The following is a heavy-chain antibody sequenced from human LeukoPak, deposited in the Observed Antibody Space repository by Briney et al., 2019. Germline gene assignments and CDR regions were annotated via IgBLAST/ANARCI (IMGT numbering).Heavy chain of an antibody. CDR3: VRGPLVRLSSSFDP. V-gene: IGHV1-8*01. J-gene: IGHJ5*02. D-gene: IGHD3-16*02. Sequence: GASVKVSCKASGYTFTSYDINWVRQATGQGLEWMGWMNPNSGNTGSAQRFQGRVTMTRDTSRSTAYMELSSLASEDTAVYYCVRGPLVRLSSSFDPWGQGTLVTVSS. CDR1: GYTFTSYD. CDR2: MNPNSGNT.